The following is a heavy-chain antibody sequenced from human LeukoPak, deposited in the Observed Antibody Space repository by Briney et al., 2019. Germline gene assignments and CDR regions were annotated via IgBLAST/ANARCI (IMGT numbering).Heavy chain of an antibody. V-gene: IGHV4-39*07. CDR2: IYYSGST. CDR1: GGSISSSSYY. Sequence: SETLSLTCTVSGGSISSSSYYWGWIRQPPGKGLEWIGSIYYSGSTYYNPSLKSRVTISVDTSKNQFSLKLSSVTAADTAVYYCARDMSAGGWYGFDYWGQGTLVTVSS. J-gene: IGHJ4*02. CDR3: ARDMSAGGWYGFDY. D-gene: IGHD6-19*01.